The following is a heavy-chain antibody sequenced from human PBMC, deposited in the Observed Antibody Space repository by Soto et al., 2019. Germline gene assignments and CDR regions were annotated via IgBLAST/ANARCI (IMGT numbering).Heavy chain of an antibody. CDR1: GFTFDDYA. J-gene: IGHJ4*02. CDR2: ISWNSGSI. CDR3: AKGTGFLEWLLSGYFDY. D-gene: IGHD3-3*01. V-gene: IGHV3-9*01. Sequence: GGSLRLSCAASGFTFDDYAMHWVRQASGKGLEWVSGISWNSGSIGYADSVKGRFTISRDNAKNSLYLQMNSLRAEDTALYYCAKGTGFLEWLLSGYFDYWGQGTLVTVSS.